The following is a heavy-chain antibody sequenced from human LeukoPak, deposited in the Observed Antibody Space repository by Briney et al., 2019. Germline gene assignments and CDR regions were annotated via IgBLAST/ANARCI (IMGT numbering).Heavy chain of an antibody. D-gene: IGHD3-10*01. Sequence: SETLSLTCAVYGGSFSGYYWSWTRQPPGKGLEWIGEINHSGSTNYNPSLTSRVTISVDTSQNQFSLKLNSVPAADTAVFYCARGRRGFGYGMDVWGQGTTVTVYS. J-gene: IGHJ6*02. CDR2: INHSGST. CDR1: GGSFSGYY. CDR3: ARGRRGFGYGMDV. V-gene: IGHV4-34*01.